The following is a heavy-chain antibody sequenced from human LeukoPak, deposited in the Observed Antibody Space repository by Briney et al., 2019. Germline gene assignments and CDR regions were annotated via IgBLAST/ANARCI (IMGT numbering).Heavy chain of an antibody. J-gene: IGHJ5*02. CDR2: IYYSGST. CDR3: ARHWTVRGYYPKNWFDP. CDR1: GGSISSYY. Sequence: SETLSLTCTVSGGSISSYYWSWIRQPPGKGLEWIGYIYYSGSTNYNPSLKSRVTISVDTSKNQFSLKLSSVTAADTAVYYCARHWTVRGYYPKNWFDPWGQGTLVTVSS. D-gene: IGHD3-22*01. V-gene: IGHV4-59*08.